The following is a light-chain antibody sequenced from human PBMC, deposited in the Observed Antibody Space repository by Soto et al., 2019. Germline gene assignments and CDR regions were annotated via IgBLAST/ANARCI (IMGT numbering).Light chain of an antibody. J-gene: IGKJ1*01. CDR3: QQYGSSPRT. V-gene: IGKV3-20*01. Sequence: EIVMTQSPATLSASPGERVTLSCRVSQSVSGNLAWYQQRPGQAPRLLIYGASSRATGIPDRFSGSGSGTDFTLTISRLEPEDFAVYYCQQYGSSPRTFGQGTKVDIK. CDR2: GAS. CDR1: QSVSGN.